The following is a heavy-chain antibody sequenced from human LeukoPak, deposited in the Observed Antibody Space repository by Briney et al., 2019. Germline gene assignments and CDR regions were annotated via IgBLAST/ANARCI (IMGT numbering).Heavy chain of an antibody. Sequence: RPSETLSLTCAVYGGSFSGYYWSWIRQPPGKGLEWIGEINHSGSTNYNPSLKSRVTISVDTSKNQFSLKLSPVTAADTAVYYCARDDFWSGYLDYWGQGTLVTVSS. CDR1: GGSFSGYY. CDR2: INHSGST. J-gene: IGHJ4*02. V-gene: IGHV4-34*01. CDR3: ARDDFWSGYLDY. D-gene: IGHD3-3*01.